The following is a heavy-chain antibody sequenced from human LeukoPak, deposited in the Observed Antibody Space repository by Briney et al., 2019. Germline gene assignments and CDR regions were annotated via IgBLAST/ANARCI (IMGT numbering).Heavy chain of an antibody. Sequence: SGGSLGLSCAASGFTFNDYWMHWVRQAPGKGLEWVSAISGSGGSTYYADSVKGRFSISRDNSKNTLYLQMNSLRAEDTALYYCARPAYTAAYDLWGQGTMVTVSS. CDR2: ISGSGGST. J-gene: IGHJ3*01. V-gene: IGHV3-23*01. CDR3: ARPAYTAAYDL. D-gene: IGHD3-16*01. CDR1: GFTFNDYW.